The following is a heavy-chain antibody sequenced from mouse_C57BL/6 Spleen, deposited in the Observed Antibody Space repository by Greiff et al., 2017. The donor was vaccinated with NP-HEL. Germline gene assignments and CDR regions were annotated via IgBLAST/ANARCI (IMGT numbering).Heavy chain of an antibody. Sequence: VQLKQSGPVLVKPGASVKMSCKASGYTFTDYYMNWVKQSHGKSLEWIGVINPYNGGTSYNQKFKGKATLTVDNSSSTAYMELNSLTSEDSAVYYCASYYGSSHYFDYWGQGTTLTVSS. J-gene: IGHJ2*01. CDR1: GYTFTDYY. CDR2: INPYNGGT. CDR3: ASYYGSSHYFDY. D-gene: IGHD1-1*01. V-gene: IGHV1-19*01.